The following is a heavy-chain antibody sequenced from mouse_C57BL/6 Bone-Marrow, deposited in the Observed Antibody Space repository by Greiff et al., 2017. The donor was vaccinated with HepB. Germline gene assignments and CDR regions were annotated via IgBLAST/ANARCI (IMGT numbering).Heavy chain of an antibody. D-gene: IGHD1-1*01. CDR2: IYPRSGNT. CDR3: ARSGVYYYGSTWFAY. J-gene: IGHJ3*01. V-gene: IGHV1-81*01. Sequence: VQLKESGAELARPGASVKLSCKASGYTFTSYGISWVKQRTRQGLEWIGEIYPRSGNTYYNEKFKGKATLTADKSSSTAYMELRSLTSEDSAVYFCARSGVYYYGSTWFAYWGQGTLVTVSA. CDR1: GYTFTSYG.